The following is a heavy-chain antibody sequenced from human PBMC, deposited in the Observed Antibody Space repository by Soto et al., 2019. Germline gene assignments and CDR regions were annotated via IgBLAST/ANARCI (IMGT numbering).Heavy chain of an antibody. Sequence: GESLKISCAASGFTFSSYAMHWVRQAPGKGLEWVAVISYDGSNKYYADSVKGRFTISRDNSKNTLYLQMNSLRAEDTAVYYCARDWPRYDFWSGYFDYWGQGTLVTVSS. V-gene: IGHV3-30-3*01. D-gene: IGHD3-3*01. J-gene: IGHJ4*02. CDR2: ISYDGSNK. CDR1: GFTFSSYA. CDR3: ARDWPRYDFWSGYFDY.